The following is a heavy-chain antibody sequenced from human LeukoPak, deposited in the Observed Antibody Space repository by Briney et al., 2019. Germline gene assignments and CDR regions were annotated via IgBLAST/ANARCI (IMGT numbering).Heavy chain of an antibody. CDR1: GGTFSSYA. CDR3: ARLYDILTGPSDY. D-gene: IGHD3-9*01. Sequence: ASVKVSCKASGGTFSSYAISWVRQATGQGLEWMGWMNPNSGNTGYAQKFQGRVTMTRNTSISTAYMELSSLRSEDTAVYYCARLYDILTGPSDYWGQGTLVTVSS. V-gene: IGHV1-8*02. J-gene: IGHJ4*02. CDR2: MNPNSGNT.